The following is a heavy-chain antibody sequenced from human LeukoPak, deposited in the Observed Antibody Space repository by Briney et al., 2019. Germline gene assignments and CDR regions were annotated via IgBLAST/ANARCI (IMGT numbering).Heavy chain of an antibody. CDR3: ARGFYYLDY. V-gene: IGHV5-51*01. J-gene: IGHJ4*02. CDR1: GYSFATYW. CDR2: IYPSDSDI. Sequence: GESLKISCKGSGYSFATYWIGWVRQMPGKGLEWMGIIYPSDSDIRYSPSFQGQVTISADKSISTAYLQWSSLKASDTATYYCARGFYYLDYWGQGTLVTVPS.